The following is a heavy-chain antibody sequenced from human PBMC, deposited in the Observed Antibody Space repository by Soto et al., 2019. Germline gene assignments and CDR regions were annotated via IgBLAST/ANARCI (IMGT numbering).Heavy chain of an antibody. J-gene: IGHJ4*02. Sequence: LSLTCTVSGGSISSGDYYWSWIRQTPGKGLEWIGYIYFSGSTTYNPALQSRVTISVHTSTNQFSLKLRSVTAADTAVYYCASTRGYTYRPFDYWGQRTLVTVSS. CDR1: GGSISSGDYY. CDR3: ASTRGYTYRPFDY. CDR2: IYFSGST. D-gene: IGHD5-18*01. V-gene: IGHV4-30-4*01.